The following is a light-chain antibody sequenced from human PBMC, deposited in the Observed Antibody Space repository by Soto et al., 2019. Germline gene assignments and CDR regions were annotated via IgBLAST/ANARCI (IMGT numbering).Light chain of an antibody. CDR3: QQSYSTLFT. CDR2: AAN. Sequence: DIQMTQSPSSLSASVGDRVTITCRASQSISSYLNWYQQKPGKAPKLLIYAANSLESGVPSRFSGSGSGTDFTLTISSLQPEDSATYYCQQSYSTLFTFGHGTKVDIK. CDR1: QSISSY. J-gene: IGKJ3*01. V-gene: IGKV1-39*01.